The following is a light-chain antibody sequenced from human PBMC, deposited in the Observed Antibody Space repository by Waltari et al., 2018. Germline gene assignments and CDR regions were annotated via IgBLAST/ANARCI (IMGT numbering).Light chain of an antibody. J-gene: IGKJ1*01. CDR2: GAA. Sequence: EIVLTQSPGTLSLSLGERATLSGRASQSVSRALTWYQQNPGQAPRLLIYGAATRATGIPDRFSGSGSGTDFSLTISRLEPYDFAVYYCQHYLRLPVTFGQGTTVEI. CDR1: QSVSRA. V-gene: IGKV3-20*01. CDR3: QHYLRLPVT.